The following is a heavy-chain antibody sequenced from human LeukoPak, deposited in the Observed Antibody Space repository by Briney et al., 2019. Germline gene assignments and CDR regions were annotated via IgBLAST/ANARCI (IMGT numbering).Heavy chain of an antibody. V-gene: IGHV3-13*01. CDR2: IGTAGDT. J-gene: IGHJ6*02. D-gene: IGHD3-10*01. Sequence: GGPLRLSCAASGFTFSSYDMHWVRQATGKGLEWVSAIGTAGDTYYPGSVKGRFTISRENAKNSLYLQMNSLRAGDTAVYYCARAPDYYGSGSYSRPYYYYGMDVWGQGTTVTVSS. CDR1: GFTFSSYD. CDR3: ARAPDYYGSGSYSRPYYYYGMDV.